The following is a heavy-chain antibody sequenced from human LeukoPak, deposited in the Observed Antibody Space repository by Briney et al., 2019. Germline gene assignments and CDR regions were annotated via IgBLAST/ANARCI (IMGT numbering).Heavy chain of an antibody. Sequence: ATVEISCKVSGYTFTDYYMHWVQQAPGKGLEWMGLVDPEDGETIYAEKFQGRVTITADTSTDTAYMELSSLRSEDTAVYYCATVPRYCSSTSCYFNPFDYWGQGTLVTVSS. V-gene: IGHV1-69-2*01. D-gene: IGHD2-2*01. CDR2: VDPEDGET. CDR1: GYTFTDYY. CDR3: ATVPRYCSSTSCYFNPFDY. J-gene: IGHJ4*02.